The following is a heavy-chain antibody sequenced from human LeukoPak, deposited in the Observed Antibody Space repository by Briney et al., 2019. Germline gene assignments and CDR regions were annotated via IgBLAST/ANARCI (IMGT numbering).Heavy chain of an antibody. CDR1: GYTFTGYY. D-gene: IGHD4-23*01. Sequence: ASVKVSCKTSGYTFTGYYMHWVRQAPGQGLEWMGWINPNSSVTNYAQRFQGRVTMTRDTSISAAYMELRWLTSDDTAVYYCARERGGNAPFDSWGQGTLVTVSS. J-gene: IGHJ4*02. CDR2: INPNSSVT. V-gene: IGHV1-2*02. CDR3: ARERGGNAPFDS.